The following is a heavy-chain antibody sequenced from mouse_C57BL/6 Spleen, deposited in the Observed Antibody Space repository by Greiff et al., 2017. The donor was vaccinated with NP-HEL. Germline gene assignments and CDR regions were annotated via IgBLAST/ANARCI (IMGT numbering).Heavy chain of an antibody. CDR2: IWSGGST. Sequence: VKLQESGPGLVQPSQSLSITCTVSGFSLTSYGVHWVRQSPGKGLEWLGVIWSGGSTDYNVAFISRLSISKDNSKSQVFFKMNSLQADDTAIYYCARTGINYSRDWYFDVWGTGTTVTVSS. CDR1: GFSLTSYG. D-gene: IGHD2-1*01. CDR3: ARTGINYSRDWYFDV. J-gene: IGHJ1*03. V-gene: IGHV2-2*01.